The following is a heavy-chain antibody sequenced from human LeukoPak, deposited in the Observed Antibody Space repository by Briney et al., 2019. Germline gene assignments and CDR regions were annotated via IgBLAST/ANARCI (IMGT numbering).Heavy chain of an antibody. J-gene: IGHJ4*02. Sequence: GGSLRLSCAASGFAFNTYWMSWVRQAPGKGLEWVANIGQDGTEKHHVDSVRGRFTISRDNAKNSVFLQMNSLRAEDTAVYYCARDRDGKDYWGQGTLVTVFS. CDR1: GFAFNTYW. CDR2: IGQDGTEK. D-gene: IGHD1-1*01. CDR3: ARDRDGKDY. V-gene: IGHV3-7*03.